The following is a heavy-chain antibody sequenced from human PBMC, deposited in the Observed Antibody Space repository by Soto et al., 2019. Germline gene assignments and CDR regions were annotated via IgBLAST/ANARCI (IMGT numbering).Heavy chain of an antibody. D-gene: IGHD6-13*01. J-gene: IGHJ4*02. CDR2: ISYDGSNK. Sequence: GGSLRLSCAASGFTFSSYGMHWVRQAPGKGLEWVAVISYDGSNKYYADSVKGRFTISRDNSKNTLYLQMNSLRAEDTAVYYCAKDHGYSSSWSNPDDYWGQGTLVTVSS. V-gene: IGHV3-30*18. CDR1: GFTFSSYG. CDR3: AKDHGYSSSWSNPDDY.